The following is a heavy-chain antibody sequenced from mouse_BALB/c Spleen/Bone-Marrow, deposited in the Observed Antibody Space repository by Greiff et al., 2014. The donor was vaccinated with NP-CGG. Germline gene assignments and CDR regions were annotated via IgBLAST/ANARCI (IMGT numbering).Heavy chain of an antibody. CDR3: ARRTTGYAMDY. V-gene: IGHV1-67*01. J-gene: IGHJ4*01. CDR2: ISTYSGNT. Sequence: VQGVESGPELVRPGVSVKISCKGSGYTFTDYAIHWVKQSPAKSLEWIGVISTYSGNTKYNQKFKDKATMTVDKSSSTAYMELARLTSEDSAIYYCARRTTGYAMDYWGQGTSVTVSS. CDR1: GYTFTDYA.